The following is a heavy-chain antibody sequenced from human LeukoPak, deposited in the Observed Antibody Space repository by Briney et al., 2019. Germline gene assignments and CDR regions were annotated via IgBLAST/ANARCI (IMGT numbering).Heavy chain of an antibody. CDR3: ARGDGYNHY. D-gene: IGHD5-24*01. Sequence: SETLSLNCAVSGGSIKNYYWSWIRQPPGKGLEWIGYISYSGSTNYNPSLKSRVSISVDTSKSQFALKLNSVTAADTAVYYCARGDGYNHYWGQGTLVTVSS. J-gene: IGHJ4*02. V-gene: IGHV4-59*01. CDR2: ISYSGST. CDR1: GGSIKNYY.